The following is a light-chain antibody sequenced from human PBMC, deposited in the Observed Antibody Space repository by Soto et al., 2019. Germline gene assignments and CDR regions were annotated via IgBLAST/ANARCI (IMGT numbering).Light chain of an antibody. J-gene: IGKJ1*01. CDR2: KES. CDR1: QSISSW. CDR3: QNYNSYPWK. Sequence: DIQRTNSPSILSASVVDRFTITFLASQSISSWLAWYKQKPGKAPNLLIYKESHLESGVPSRLSGSGSGTEFNLTISSLQPGDFATYYCQNYNSYPWKCGQGNTGAIK. V-gene: IGKV1-5*03.